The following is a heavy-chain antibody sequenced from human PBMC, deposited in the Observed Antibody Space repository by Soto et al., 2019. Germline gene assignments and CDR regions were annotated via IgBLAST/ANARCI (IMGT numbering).Heavy chain of an antibody. CDR1: GYTFTSYA. CDR3: AAELVVPAASIDI. Sequence: SVKVSCKASGYTFTSYAMQWVRQARGQRLEWIGWIVVGSGNTNYAQKLQERVTITRDMSTSTAYMELSSLRSEDTAVYYCAAELVVPAASIDIWRQGTMVTVSS. V-gene: IGHV1-58*02. CDR2: IVVGSGNT. J-gene: IGHJ3*02. D-gene: IGHD2-2*01.